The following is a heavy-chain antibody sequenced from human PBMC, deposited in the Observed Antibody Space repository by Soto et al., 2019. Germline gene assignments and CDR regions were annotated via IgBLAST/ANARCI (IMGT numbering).Heavy chain of an antibody. J-gene: IGHJ6*02. CDR1: GYTFTSYG. CDR2: ISAYNGNT. CDR3: ARFEQQPWYEAHYYYGMDV. V-gene: IGHV1-18*01. D-gene: IGHD6-13*01. Sequence: ASVKVSCKASGYTFTSYGISWVRQAPGQGLEWMGWISAYNGNTNYAQKLQGRVTMTTDTSTSTAYMELRSLRSDDTAVYYCARFEQQPWYEAHYYYGMDVWGQGTTVTVSS.